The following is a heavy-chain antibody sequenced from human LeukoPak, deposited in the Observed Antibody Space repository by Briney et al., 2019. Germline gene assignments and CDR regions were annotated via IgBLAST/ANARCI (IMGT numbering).Heavy chain of an antibody. D-gene: IGHD6-19*01. V-gene: IGHV3-30*18. J-gene: IGHJ4*02. CDR2: ISYDGSNK. CDR1: GFTFSSYG. Sequence: PGRSLRLSCAASGFTFSSYGMHWVRQAPVKGLEWVAVISYDGSNKYYADSVKGRFTISRDNSKNTLYLQMNSLRAEDTAVYYCAKGESSGSWGQGTLVTVSS. CDR3: AKGESSGS.